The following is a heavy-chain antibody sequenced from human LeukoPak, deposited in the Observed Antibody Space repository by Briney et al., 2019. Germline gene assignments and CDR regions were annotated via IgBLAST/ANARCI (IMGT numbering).Heavy chain of an antibody. CDR2: INHSGST. V-gene: IGHV4-30-4*01. Sequence: SETLSLTCTVSGGSISSGASDWGWIRQHPKRGLEWVGYINHSGSTNYNPSLKSRVTISVDTSKNQFSLKLSSVTAADTAVYYCARSLGLRQVATGYWGQGTLVTVSS. J-gene: IGHJ4*02. CDR1: GGSISSGASD. CDR3: ARSLGLRQVATGY. D-gene: IGHD5-12*01.